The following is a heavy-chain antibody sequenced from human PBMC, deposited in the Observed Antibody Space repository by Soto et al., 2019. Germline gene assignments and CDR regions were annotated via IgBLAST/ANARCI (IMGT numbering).Heavy chain of an antibody. CDR1: GGSISSSSYY. V-gene: IGHV4-39*01. J-gene: IGHJ2*01. CDR2: IYYSGST. D-gene: IGHD5-12*01. Sequence: QLQLQESGPGLVKPSETLSLTCTVSGGSISSSSYYWGWIRQPPGKGLEWLGSIYYSGSTSYNPARKSQVTISVDTSKNQFSLTLSSVTAADTAVYYCETPSRTITIYWYFDLWGRGTLVTVSS. CDR3: ETPSRTITIYWYFDL.